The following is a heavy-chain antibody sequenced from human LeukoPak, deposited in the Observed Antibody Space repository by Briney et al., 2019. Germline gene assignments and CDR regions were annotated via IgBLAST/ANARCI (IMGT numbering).Heavy chain of an antibody. J-gene: IGHJ2*01. Sequence: GGCLRLSCAASGFTFDDYAIHWVRQAPGKGLEWVSLISGDGGSTYYADSVKGRFTISRDNSKNSLYLQMNSLRTEDTDLYYCATVYYDSSGYYSYMPFDLWGRGTLVTVSS. CDR1: GFTFDDYA. D-gene: IGHD3-22*01. CDR3: ATVYYDSSGYYSYMPFDL. CDR2: ISGDGGST. V-gene: IGHV3-43*02.